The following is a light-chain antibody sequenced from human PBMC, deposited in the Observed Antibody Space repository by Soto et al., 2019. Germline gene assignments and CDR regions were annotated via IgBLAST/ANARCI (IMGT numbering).Light chain of an antibody. J-gene: IGKJ1*01. Sequence: EIVLTQSPATLSLSPGERATLSCRASQSISSSLAWYQQKPGQAPRLLIYDASTRATGFPARFSGSESGTDFTLTIGSLEPEDFGVYYCQQRSEWPRTFGQGTKVEI. V-gene: IGKV3-11*01. CDR1: QSISSS. CDR2: DAS. CDR3: QQRSEWPRT.